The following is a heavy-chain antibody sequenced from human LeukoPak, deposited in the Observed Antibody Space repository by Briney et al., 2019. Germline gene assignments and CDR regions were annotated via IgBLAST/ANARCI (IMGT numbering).Heavy chain of an antibody. D-gene: IGHD6-19*01. CDR2: ISAHNGNT. CDR1: NYTFNSYG. V-gene: IGHV1-18*01. Sequence: ASVKVSCKASNYTFNSYGISWVRQAPGQGLEWMGWISAHNGNTNYAQKLQGRVTMTTDTSTSTAYMELRSLRSDDTAVYYCARDIAVAAIIPPYFDYWGQGTLVTVSS. J-gene: IGHJ4*02. CDR3: ARDIAVAAIIPPYFDY.